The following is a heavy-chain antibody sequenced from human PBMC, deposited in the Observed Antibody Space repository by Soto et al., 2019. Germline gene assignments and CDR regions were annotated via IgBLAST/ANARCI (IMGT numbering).Heavy chain of an antibody. D-gene: IGHD3-9*01. CDR1: GYTFTSYA. J-gene: IGHJ3*02. CDR2: ISAYNGNT. V-gene: IGHV1-18*01. Sequence: ASVKVSCKASGYTFTSYAMHWVRQAPGQGLEWMGWISAYNGNTNYAQKLQGRVTMTTDTSTSTAYMELRSLRSDDTAVYYCAREFDDTDAFDIWGQGTMVTVS. CDR3: AREFDDTDAFDI.